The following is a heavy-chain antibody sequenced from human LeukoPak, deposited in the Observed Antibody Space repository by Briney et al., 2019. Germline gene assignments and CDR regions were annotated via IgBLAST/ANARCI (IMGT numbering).Heavy chain of an antibody. J-gene: IGHJ4*02. D-gene: IGHD6-19*01. V-gene: IGHV3-21*01. Sequence: GGSLRLSCAASGFTFSSYSMNWVRQAPGKGLEWVSSISSSGEYIYYADSVKGRFTISRDNAKNSLYLQMNTLGAEDTAVYYCSRGLVGQWLVYYWGQGTLVTVSS. CDR1: GFTFSSYS. CDR3: SRGLVGQWLVYY. CDR2: ISSSGEYI.